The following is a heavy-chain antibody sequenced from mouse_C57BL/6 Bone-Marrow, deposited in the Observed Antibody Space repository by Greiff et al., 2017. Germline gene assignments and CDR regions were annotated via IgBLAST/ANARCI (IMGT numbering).Heavy chain of an antibody. Sequence: QVQLKESGAELVRPGASVTLSCKASGYTFTDYEMHWVKQTPVHGLEWIGAIDPETGGTAYNQKFKGKAILTADKSSSTAYMGLRSLTSEDSAVYYCTLRQLRLPFAYWGQGTLVTVSA. CDR3: TLRQLRLPFAY. V-gene: IGHV1-15*01. CDR1: GYTFTDYE. D-gene: IGHD3-2*02. CDR2: IDPETGGT. J-gene: IGHJ3*01.